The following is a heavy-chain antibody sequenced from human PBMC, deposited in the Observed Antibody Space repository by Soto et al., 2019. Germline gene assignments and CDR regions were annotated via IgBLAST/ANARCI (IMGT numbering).Heavy chain of an antibody. CDR3: AREDDYGYRYINYGLDV. D-gene: IGHD4-17*01. V-gene: IGHV3-30-3*01. CDR2: ISFDGTKK. CDR1: GFTFNIYA. J-gene: IGHJ6*02. Sequence: RGSLRLSCAASGFTFNIYALHWVRQAPGQGLEWVAVISFDGTKKYYSDSVKGRFTISRDNLKNTLYLQMNNLRVEDAALYFCAREDDYGYRYINYGLDVWSQGTTVTVSS.